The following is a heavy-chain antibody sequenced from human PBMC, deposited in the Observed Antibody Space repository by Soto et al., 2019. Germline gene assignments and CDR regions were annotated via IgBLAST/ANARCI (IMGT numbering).Heavy chain of an antibody. V-gene: IGHV1-69*13. CDR3: ARELHPHYVVNSLSLDH. Sequence: SVKVSCKASGGSFSTYGINWVRLAPGQGLEWMGGIIPKFGTTNYAQKFQGRVTITADESTNTAYMELNYLRSEDTAVYFCARELHPHYVVNSLSLDHWGQGTLVTVSS. CDR2: IIPKFGTT. J-gene: IGHJ4*02. CDR1: GGSFSTYG. D-gene: IGHD3-16*01.